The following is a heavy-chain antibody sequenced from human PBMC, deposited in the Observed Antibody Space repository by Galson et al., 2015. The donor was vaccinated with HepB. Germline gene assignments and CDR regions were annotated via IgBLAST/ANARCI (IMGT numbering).Heavy chain of an antibody. V-gene: IGHV3-48*01. D-gene: IGHD5-18*01. J-gene: IGHJ4*02. CDR3: ARDLFVGYSYGQGHY. CDR1: GFTFSSYS. CDR2: ISSSSSTI. Sequence: SLRLSCAASGFTFSSYSMNWVRQAPGKGLEWVSYISSSSSTIYYADSVKGRFTISRDNAKNSLYLQMNSLRAEDTAVYYCARDLFVGYSYGQGHYWGQGTLVTVSS.